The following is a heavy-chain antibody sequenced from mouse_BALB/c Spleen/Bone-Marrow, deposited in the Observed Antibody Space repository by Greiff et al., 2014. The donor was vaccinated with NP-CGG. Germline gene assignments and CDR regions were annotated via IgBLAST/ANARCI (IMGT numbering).Heavy chain of an antibody. CDR2: VTPYNGGT. CDR1: GYTFTDYY. CDR3: ARTGY. Sequence: VQLHQSGPELVKPGASVKMSCKASGYTFTDYYMDWVKQSHGESFEWIGRVTPYNGGTTYNQKFKGKATLTVDKSSSTAYMALNSLTSEDSAVYYCARTGYWGQGTTLTVSS. J-gene: IGHJ2*01. V-gene: IGHV1-19*01.